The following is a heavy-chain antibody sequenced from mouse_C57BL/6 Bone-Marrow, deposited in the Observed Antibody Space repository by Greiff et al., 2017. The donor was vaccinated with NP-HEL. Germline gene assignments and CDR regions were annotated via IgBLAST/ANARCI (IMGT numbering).Heavy chain of an antibody. V-gene: IGHV1-81*01. CDR3: ARSWGAAMDY. J-gene: IGHJ4*01. CDR1: GYTFTSYG. CDR2: IYPRSGNT. Sequence: VQLQESGAELARPGASVKLSCKASGYTFTSYGISWVKQRTGQGLEWIGEIYPRSGNTYYNEKFKGKATLTADKSSSTAYMELRSLKSEDSAVYFCARSWGAAMDYWGQGTSVTVSS.